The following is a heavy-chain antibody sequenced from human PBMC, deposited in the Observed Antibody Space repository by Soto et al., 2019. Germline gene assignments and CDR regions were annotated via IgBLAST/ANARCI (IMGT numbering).Heavy chain of an antibody. CDR1: GYTFTSYA. V-gene: IGHV1-3*01. Sequence: QVQLVQSGAEVKKPGASVKVSCKASGYTFTSYAMHWVRQAPGQRLEWMGWINAGNGNTKYSQKFQGRVTITRDTSASTAYMELSRLRSEATAVYYCAREQPNLYSFDYWGQGTLVTVSS. J-gene: IGHJ4*02. D-gene: IGHD5-18*01. CDR2: INAGNGNT. CDR3: AREQPNLYSFDY.